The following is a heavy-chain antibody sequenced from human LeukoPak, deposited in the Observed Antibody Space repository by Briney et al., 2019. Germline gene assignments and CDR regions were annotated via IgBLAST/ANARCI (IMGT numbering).Heavy chain of an antibody. CDR1: GYTFTSYG. J-gene: IGHJ4*02. Sequence: ASVKVSCKASGYTFTSYGISWVRQAPGQGLEWMGCISAYNGNTNYAQKLQGRVTMTTDTSTSTAYMELRSLRSDDTAVYYCARDPPPHSSGWYFFDYWGQGTLVTVSS. CDR2: ISAYNGNT. V-gene: IGHV1-18*01. CDR3: ARDPPPHSSGWYFFDY. D-gene: IGHD6-19*01.